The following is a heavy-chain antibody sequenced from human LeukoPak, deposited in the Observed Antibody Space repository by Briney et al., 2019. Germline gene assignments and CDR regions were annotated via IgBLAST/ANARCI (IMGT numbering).Heavy chain of an antibody. V-gene: IGHV4-61*02. CDR3: ARVIAAAGTSQGFDP. CDR1: GGSISSGSYY. D-gene: IGHD6-13*01. Sequence: SETLSLTCTVSGGSISSGSYYWSWIRQPAGKGLEWIGRIYTSGSTNYNPSLKSRVTISVDTSKNQFSLKLSSVTAADTAVYYCARVIAAAGTSQGFDPWGQGTLVTVSS. CDR2: IYTSGST. J-gene: IGHJ5*02.